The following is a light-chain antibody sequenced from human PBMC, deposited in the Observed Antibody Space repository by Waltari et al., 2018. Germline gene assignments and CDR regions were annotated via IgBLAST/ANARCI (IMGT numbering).Light chain of an antibody. V-gene: IGLV3-21*03. CDR3: QVWDSSRDHFWV. CDR1: NIGRQS. J-gene: IGLJ3*02. Sequence: SYVLPQPPSVSVAPGKTARFTCGGHNIGRQSGRWSQQKPGQAPVLVVYDDSDRPSGIPERFSGSNSGNTATLTISRVEAGDEADYYCQVWDSSRDHFWVFGGGTKLTVL. CDR2: DDS.